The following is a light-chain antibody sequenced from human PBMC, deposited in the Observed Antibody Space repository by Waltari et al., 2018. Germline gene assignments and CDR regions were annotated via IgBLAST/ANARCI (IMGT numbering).Light chain of an antibody. CDR1: SIDVGGYPL. J-gene: IGLJ1*01. CDR2: EVS. CDR3: CAFAGRGIYV. V-gene: IGLV2-23*02. Sequence: SALTQPASVSGAPGQSVTISCIEISIDVGGYPLLSWYQRHPGGAPKLLIYEVSKRPAGVSNRFSGSKSGKTASLTISGLQAEDEADYYCCAFAGRGIYVFGSGTQVTVL.